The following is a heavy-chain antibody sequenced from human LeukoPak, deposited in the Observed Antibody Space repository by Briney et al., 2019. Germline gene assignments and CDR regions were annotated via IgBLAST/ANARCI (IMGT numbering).Heavy chain of an antibody. Sequence: GGSLRLSCAASGFTFSSYWMHWVRQAPGKGLVWVSRLNGDGRSTSYADSVKGRFTISRDNAKNSLYLQMNSLRAEGTAVYYCAKDRWSSPVSSSDIWGQGTMVTVSS. J-gene: IGHJ3*02. V-gene: IGHV3-74*01. CDR1: GFTFSSYW. CDR2: LNGDGRST. D-gene: IGHD6-13*01. CDR3: AKDRWSSPVSSSDI.